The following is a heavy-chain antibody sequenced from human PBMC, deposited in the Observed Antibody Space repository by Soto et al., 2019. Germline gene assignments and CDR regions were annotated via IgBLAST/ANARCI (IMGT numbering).Heavy chain of an antibody. CDR3: AKSPIYYGSGSYFDY. V-gene: IGHV3-74*03. CDR2: INSDGSST. D-gene: IGHD3-10*01. J-gene: IGHJ4*02. CDR1: GFTFSTYW. Sequence: GGSLRLSCVASGFTFSTYWMHWVRQAPGKGLVWISRINSDGSSTVYADSVKGRFTISRDNAKNTLYLQMNSLRAEDTAVYYCAKSPIYYGSGSYFDYWGQGTLVTVS.